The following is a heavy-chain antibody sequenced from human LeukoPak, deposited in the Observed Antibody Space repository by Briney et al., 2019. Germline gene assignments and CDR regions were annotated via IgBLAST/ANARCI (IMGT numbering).Heavy chain of an antibody. CDR1: GGSISSYY. J-gene: IGHJ4*02. D-gene: IGHD6-19*01. Sequence: SETLSLTCTVSGGSISSYYWSWIRQPPGKGLEWIGYIHYSGSTNYNPSLKSRVTISVDTSKNQFSLKLSSVTAADTAVYYCARGSGWYYYWGQGTLVTVSS. CDR2: IHYSGST. V-gene: IGHV4-59*01. CDR3: ARGSGWYYY.